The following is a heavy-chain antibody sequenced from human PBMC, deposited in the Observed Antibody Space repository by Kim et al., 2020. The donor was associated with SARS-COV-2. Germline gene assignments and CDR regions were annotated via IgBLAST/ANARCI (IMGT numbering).Heavy chain of an antibody. V-gene: IGHV4-59*01. Sequence: SETLSLTCTVSGGSISSYYWSWIRQPPGKGLEWIGYIYYSGSTNYNASLKSRVTISVDTSKNQFSLKLSSVTAADTTVYYCARLSLWYNWNDDETMFWFDPWGQGTLVTVSS. CDR2: IYYSGST. CDR1: GGSISSYY. CDR3: ARLSLWYNWNDDETMFWFDP. J-gene: IGHJ5*02. D-gene: IGHD1-1*01.